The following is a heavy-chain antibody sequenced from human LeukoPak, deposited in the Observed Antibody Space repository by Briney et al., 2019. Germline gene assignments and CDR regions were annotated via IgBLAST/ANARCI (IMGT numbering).Heavy chain of an antibody. CDR1: GYTFTSYA. CDR3: ARRLLSFGEFFVY. CDR2: INAGNGNT. V-gene: IGHV1-3*01. D-gene: IGHD3-10*01. J-gene: IGHJ4*02. Sequence: ASVKVSCKASGYTFTSYAMHWMRQAPGQRLEWMGWINAGNGNTKYSQKFQGRVTITRDTSASTAYMELSSLRSEDTAVYYCARRLLSFGEFFVYWGQGTLVTVSS.